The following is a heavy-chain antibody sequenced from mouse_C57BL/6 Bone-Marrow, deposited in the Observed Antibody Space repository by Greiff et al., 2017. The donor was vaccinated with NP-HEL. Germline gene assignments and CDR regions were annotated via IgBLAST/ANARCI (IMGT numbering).Heavy chain of an antibody. Sequence: EVQLVESGGGLVQPGGSLKLSCAASGFTFSDYYMYWVRQTPEKRLEWVAYISNGGGSTYYPDTVKGRFTISRDNAKNTLYLQMSRLKSEDTAMYYCARPPYYYGSSHWYFDVWGTGTTVTVSS. CDR3: ARPPYYYGSSHWYFDV. CDR2: ISNGGGST. J-gene: IGHJ1*03. CDR1: GFTFSDYY. D-gene: IGHD1-1*01. V-gene: IGHV5-12*01.